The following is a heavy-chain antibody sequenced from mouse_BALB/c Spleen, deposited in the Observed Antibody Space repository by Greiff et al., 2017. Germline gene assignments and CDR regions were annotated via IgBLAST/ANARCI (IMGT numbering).Heavy chain of an antibody. CDR2: ISSGSSTI. Sequence: EVKLVESGGGLVQPGGSRKLSCAASGFTFSSFGMHWVRQAPEKGLEWVAYISSGSSTIYYADTVKGRFTISRDNPKNTLFLQMTSLRSEDTAMYYCARGDGYYSAWFAYWGQGTLVTVSA. J-gene: IGHJ3*01. CDR3: ARGDGYYSAWFAY. V-gene: IGHV5-17*02. D-gene: IGHD2-3*01. CDR1: GFTFSSFG.